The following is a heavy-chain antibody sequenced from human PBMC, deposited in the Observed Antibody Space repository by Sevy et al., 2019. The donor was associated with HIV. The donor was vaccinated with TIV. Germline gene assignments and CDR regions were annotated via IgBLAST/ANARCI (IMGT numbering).Heavy chain of an antibody. CDR2: IYYNGHI. D-gene: IGHD1-26*01. CDR1: GGSITSLY. J-gene: IGHJ4*02. Sequence: SETLSLTCTVSGGSITSLYWNGIRQPPGKGLEWIANIYYNGHINYNPSLKSRVTLSLDTSKNQFSLGLSSVTAADTAMYYCAGENAWGRGYSWGQGTLVTVSS. CDR3: AGENAWGRGYS. V-gene: IGHV4-59*08.